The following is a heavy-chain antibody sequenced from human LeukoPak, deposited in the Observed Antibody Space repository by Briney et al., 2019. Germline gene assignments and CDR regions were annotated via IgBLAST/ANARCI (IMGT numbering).Heavy chain of an antibody. D-gene: IGHD3-10*01. CDR3: ALPSGPYAFDI. CDR1: GGSFSGYY. CDR2: INHSGST. Sequence: SETLSLTCAVYGGSFSGYYWSWIRQPPGKGLEWIGEINHSGSTNYNPSLKSRVTISVDTSKNQFSLKLSSVTAADTAVYYCALPSGPYAFDIWGQGTMVTVSS. J-gene: IGHJ3*02. V-gene: IGHV4-34*01.